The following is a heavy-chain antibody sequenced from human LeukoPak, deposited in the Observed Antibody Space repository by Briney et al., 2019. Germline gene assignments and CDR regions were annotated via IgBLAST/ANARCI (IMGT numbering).Heavy chain of an antibody. CDR3: ATRFPKGYSTSSPYYMDV. CDR1: SGSISRHY. V-gene: IGHV4-59*11. CDR2: IYYSGDT. Sequence: SETLSLTCSVSSGSISRHYWSWIRQPPGKGLEWIGYIYYSGDTDYNPSLKSRVTMSVDTSKNQFSLKLRSVTAADTAVYYCATRFPKGYSTSSPYYMDVWGKGTTVTVSS. J-gene: IGHJ6*03. D-gene: IGHD6-6*01.